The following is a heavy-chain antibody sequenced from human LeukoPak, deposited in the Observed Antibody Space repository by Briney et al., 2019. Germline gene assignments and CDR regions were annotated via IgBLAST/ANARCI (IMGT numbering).Heavy chain of an antibody. D-gene: IGHD3-10*01. J-gene: IGHJ4*02. CDR2: ISSSSSYI. CDR3: ARYDLVGSGSYNY. Sequence: SLRLSCAASGFTFSSYSMNWVRQAQGKGLEWVSSISSSSSYIYYADSVKGRFTISRDNAKNSMYLQMNRLRDEDTAVYYCARYDLVGSGSYNYWGQGTLVTVSS. CDR1: GFTFSSYS. V-gene: IGHV3-21*01.